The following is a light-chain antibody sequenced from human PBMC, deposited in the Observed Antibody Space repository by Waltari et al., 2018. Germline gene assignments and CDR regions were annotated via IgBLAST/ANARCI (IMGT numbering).Light chain of an antibody. CDR1: SSDVGVYDF. V-gene: IGLV2-11*01. CDR2: DVT. J-gene: IGLJ3*02. CDR3: CSYAGTYFWV. Sequence: QSALTQPRSVSGSPGQSVTISCSGTSSDVGVYDFISWYHHHPGKAPNLVIYDVTKRPPGVPDVFSGSKSGNTASLTISGLQAEDEADYYCCSYAGTYFWVFGGGTKLTVL.